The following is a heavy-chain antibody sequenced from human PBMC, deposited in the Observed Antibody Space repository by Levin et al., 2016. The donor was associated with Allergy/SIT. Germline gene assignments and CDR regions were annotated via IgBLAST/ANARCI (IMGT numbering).Heavy chain of an antibody. D-gene: IGHD2-2*01. J-gene: IGHJ6*01. CDR3: ARARYQLLFGYYYGMDV. CDR1: GFTFSSYW. Sequence: GGFLRLSCAASGFTFSSYWMHWVRQAPGKGLVWVSRINSDGSSTSYADSVKGRFTISRDNAKNTLYLQMNSLRAEDTAVYYCARARYQLLFGYYYGMDVWGPRDHGHRLL. V-gene: IGHV3-74*01. CDR2: INSDGSST.